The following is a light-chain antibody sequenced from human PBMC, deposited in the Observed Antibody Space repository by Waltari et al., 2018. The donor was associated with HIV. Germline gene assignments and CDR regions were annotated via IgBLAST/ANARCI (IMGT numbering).Light chain of an antibody. V-gene: IGLV1-44*01. CDR2: SNN. CDR3: AAWDDSLNALL. J-gene: IGLJ2*01. CDR1: YSNIGTDV. Sequence: QSVLTQPPSASGTPAQRVTIPCSGSYSNIGTDVVTSYQQLPGTAPKLLIYSNNHRPSGVPDRFSGSKSGTSASLAISGLQSEDEAAYYCAAWDDSLNALLFGGGTKLTVL.